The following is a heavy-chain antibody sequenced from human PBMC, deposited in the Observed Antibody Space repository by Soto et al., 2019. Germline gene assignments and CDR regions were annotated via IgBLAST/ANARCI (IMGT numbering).Heavy chain of an antibody. CDR1: GGTFSSYA. CDR3: ARVRVRVLEWLGSEG. Sequence: QVQLVQSGAEVKKPGSSVKVSCKASGGTFSSYAFSWVRQAPGQGLEWMGGIIPIFGTANYAQKFQGRVTFXADESTSTAYMELSSLRSEDTAVYYCARVRVRVLEWLGSEGWGQGTLVTVSS. D-gene: IGHD3-3*01. V-gene: IGHV1-69*12. J-gene: IGHJ4*02. CDR2: IIPIFGTA.